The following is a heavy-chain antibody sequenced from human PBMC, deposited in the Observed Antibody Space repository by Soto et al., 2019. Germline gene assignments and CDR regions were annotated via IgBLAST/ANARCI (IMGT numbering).Heavy chain of an antibody. J-gene: IGHJ5*01. CDR3: AKLTYPPYSTGYYYERVSGWIDS. D-gene: IGHD3-22*01. Sequence: RRLSFAASGXMFSSYAMSWVRQAPGKGLEWVSSISASGGTANLADSVEGRCTISRDNSKSTLYLQMNSLRAEDTAVYYCAKLTYPPYSTGYYYERVSGWIDSWGQGTLVTVSS. V-gene: IGHV3-23*01. CDR2: ISASGGTA. CDR1: GXMFSSYA.